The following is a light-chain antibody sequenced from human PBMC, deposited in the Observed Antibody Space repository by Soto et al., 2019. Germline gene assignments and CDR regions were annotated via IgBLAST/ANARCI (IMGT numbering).Light chain of an antibody. CDR1: QDIAIY. CDR2: AAS. V-gene: IGKV1-9*01. J-gene: IGKJ2*01. Sequence: IQLTQSPSSLSASVGDRVTITCRASQDIAIYLAWYQQKPGEAPKLLIYAASTLYGGVPSRFSGSGSGTEFTLTISSLQPDDFATYYCQQYNSYLYTFGQGTKVDIK. CDR3: QQYNSYLYT.